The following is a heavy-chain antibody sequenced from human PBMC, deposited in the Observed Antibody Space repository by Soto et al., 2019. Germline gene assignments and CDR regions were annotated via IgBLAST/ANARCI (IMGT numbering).Heavy chain of an antibody. CDR3: ARGMIQRSPISYYYYMDV. J-gene: IGHJ6*03. CDR1: GGSFSGYY. D-gene: IGHD3-16*01. Sequence: QVQLQQWGAGLLKPSETLSLTCAVYGGSFSGYYWSWIRQPPGKGLEWIGEINHSGSTNYNPSLKVRVTISVDTSKNQFSLKLSSVAAADTAVYYCARGMIQRSPISYYYYMDVWGKGTTVTVSS. CDR2: INHSGST. V-gene: IGHV4-34*01.